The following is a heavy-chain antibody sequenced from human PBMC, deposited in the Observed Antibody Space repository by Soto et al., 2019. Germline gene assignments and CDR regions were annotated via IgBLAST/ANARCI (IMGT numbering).Heavy chain of an antibody. D-gene: IGHD4-17*01. CDR3: ARDRTYGDYIWERKNWFDP. V-gene: IGHV3-48*01. CDR1: GFTFSSYS. J-gene: IGHJ5*02. CDR2: ISSSSSTI. Sequence: PGGSLRLSCAASGFTFSSYSMNWVRQAPGKGLEWVSYISSSSSTIYYADSVKGRFTISRDNAKNSLYLQMNSLRAEDTAVYYCARDRTYGDYIWERKNWFDPWGQGTLVTVSS.